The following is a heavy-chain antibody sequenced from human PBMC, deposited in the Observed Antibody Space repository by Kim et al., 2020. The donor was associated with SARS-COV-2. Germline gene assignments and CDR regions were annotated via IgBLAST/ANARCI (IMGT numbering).Heavy chain of an antibody. J-gene: IGHJ6*03. Sequence: GGSLRLSCAASGFTVSSNYMSWVRQAPGKGLEWVSVIYSGGSTYYADSVKGRFTISRDNSKNTLYLQMNSLRAEDTAVYYCAREGVLIPPDCYSGVCYYYYYMDVWGKGTTVTVSS. D-gene: IGHD2-21*01. CDR3: AREGVLIPPDCYSGVCYYYYYMDV. V-gene: IGHV3-66*01. CDR2: IYSGGST. CDR1: GFTVSSNY.